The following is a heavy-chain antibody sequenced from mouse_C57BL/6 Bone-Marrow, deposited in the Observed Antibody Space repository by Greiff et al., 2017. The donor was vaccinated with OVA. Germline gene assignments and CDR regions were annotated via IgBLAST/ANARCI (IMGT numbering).Heavy chain of an antibody. Sequence: EVQLQQSGPELVKPGASVKISCKASGSTFTDYYMNWVKQSHGKSLEWIGDINPNNGGTSYNQKFKGKATLTVDKSSSTAYMELRSLTSEDSAVYYCARGGYYGYFDVWGTGTTVTVSS. CDR3: ARGGYYGYFDV. CDR2: INPNNGGT. V-gene: IGHV1-26*01. CDR1: GSTFTDYY. D-gene: IGHD1-1*02. J-gene: IGHJ1*03.